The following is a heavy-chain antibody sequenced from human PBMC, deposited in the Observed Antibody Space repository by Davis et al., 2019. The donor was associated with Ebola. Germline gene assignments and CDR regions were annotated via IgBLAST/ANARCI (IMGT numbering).Heavy chain of an antibody. CDR1: GFTFSSYA. V-gene: IGHV3-23*01. J-gene: IGHJ4*02. CDR2: ISGSGRST. CDR3: AKDYWRTTVATGFDY. D-gene: IGHD4-17*01. Sequence: GESLKISCAASGFTFSSYAMSWVRQAPGKGLEWVSGISGSGRSTYYADSVKGRFTISRDNSKNTVFLQMNSLGAEDTAIYYCAKDYWRTTVATGFDYWGQGTLVTVSS.